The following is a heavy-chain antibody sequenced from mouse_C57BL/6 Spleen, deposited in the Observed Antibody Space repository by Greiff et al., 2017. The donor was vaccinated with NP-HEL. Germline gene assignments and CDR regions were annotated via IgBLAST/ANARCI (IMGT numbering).Heavy chain of an antibody. CDR1: GYTFTSYW. J-gene: IGHJ2*01. V-gene: IGHV1-50*01. CDR2: IDPSDSYT. D-gene: IGHD3-2*02. Sequence: VQLQQPGAELVKPGASVKLSCKASGYTFTSYWMQWVKQRPGQGLEWIGEIDPSDSYTNYNQKFKGKATLTVDTSSSTAYMQLSSLTSEDSAVYYCAREDRQLRLLDYWGQGTTLTVSS. CDR3: AREDRQLRLLDY.